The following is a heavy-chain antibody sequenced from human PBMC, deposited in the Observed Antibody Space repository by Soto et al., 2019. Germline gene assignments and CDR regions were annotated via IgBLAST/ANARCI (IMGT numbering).Heavy chain of an antibody. CDR2: INPNGGAT. CDR1: GDSFNDYY. CDR3: ARESGGATATLDYYYFYMDV. J-gene: IGHJ6*03. V-gene: IGHV1-2*02. D-gene: IGHD1-26*01. Sequence: VQLAQSGAEVKKPGASVKVSCKTSGDSFNDYYIHWVRQAPGQGLEWMGWINPNGGATKYAQKFQGRVTATRDTSIRTVYMELSSLRSDDTAVYYCARESGGATATLDYYYFYMDVWGKGTTVIVSS.